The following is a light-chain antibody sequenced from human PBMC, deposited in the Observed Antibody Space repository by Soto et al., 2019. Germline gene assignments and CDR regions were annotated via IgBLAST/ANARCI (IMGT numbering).Light chain of an antibody. Sequence: EIVMTQSPATLSVSPGERVTLSCTARQSVSGNLAWYQQKPGQPPRLLIFGATTRAPDVHARFSGSGSATEFTLTINNLQSRDSAVYYCQHYNERPETFGPGTKVEI. J-gene: IGKJ1*01. CDR1: QSVSGN. V-gene: IGKV3-15*01. CDR2: GAT. CDR3: QHYNERPET.